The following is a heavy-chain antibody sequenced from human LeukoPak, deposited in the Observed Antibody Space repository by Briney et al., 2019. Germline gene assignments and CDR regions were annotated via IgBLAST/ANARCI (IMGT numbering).Heavy chain of an antibody. Sequence: GASVKVSCKASGYTFTGYYMHWVRQAPGQGLEWMGWINPNSGGTNYAQKFQGRVTMTRDTSISTAYMELSRLRSDDTAVYYCARDPADIVATTYFDYWGQGTLVTVSS. V-gene: IGHV1-2*02. D-gene: IGHD5-12*01. CDR2: INPNSGGT. CDR1: GYTFTGYY. CDR3: ARDPADIVATTYFDY. J-gene: IGHJ4*02.